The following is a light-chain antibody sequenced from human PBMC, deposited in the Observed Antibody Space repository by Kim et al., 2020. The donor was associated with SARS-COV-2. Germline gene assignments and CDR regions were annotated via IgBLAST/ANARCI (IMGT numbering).Light chain of an antibody. CDR1: QSVSIY. V-gene: IGKV3-11*01. CDR2: DAS. J-gene: IGKJ5*01. Sequence: LSPGERAPLSCRAGQSVSIYLAWYQQKPGQAPRLLIYDASKRATGIPARFSGSGSGTDFTLTISSLEPEDSAVYYCQQRSSWPLTFGHGTRLEIK. CDR3: QQRSSWPLT.